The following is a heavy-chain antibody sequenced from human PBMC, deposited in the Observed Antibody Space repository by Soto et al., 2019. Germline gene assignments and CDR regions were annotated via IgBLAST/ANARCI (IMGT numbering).Heavy chain of an antibody. D-gene: IGHD4-4*01. Sequence: SETRSRTWTVSGGSISSYCWSGIRQPAGKGLEWIGRIYTSGSTNYNPSLKSRVTMSVDTSKNQFSLKLSSVTAADTAVYYCARARSDYSPFDYWGQGTLVTVSS. V-gene: IGHV4-4*07. J-gene: IGHJ4*02. CDR1: GGSISSYC. CDR2: IYTSGST. CDR3: ARARSDYSPFDY.